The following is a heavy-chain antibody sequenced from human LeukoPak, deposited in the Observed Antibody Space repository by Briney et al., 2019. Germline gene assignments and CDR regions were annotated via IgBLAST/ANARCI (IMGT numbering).Heavy chain of an antibody. CDR1: GFSFSTYW. Sequence: TGGSLRLSCAASGFSFSTYWMHWVRQVPGKGLVWVSRINADGSSTTYADSVKGRFTISRDNAKNILYLQMNSLRAEDTAVYYCARGHCSTTSCSYHWGQGTLVTVSS. CDR2: INADGSST. J-gene: IGHJ5*02. CDR3: ARGHCSTTSCSYH. V-gene: IGHV3-74*01. D-gene: IGHD2-2*01.